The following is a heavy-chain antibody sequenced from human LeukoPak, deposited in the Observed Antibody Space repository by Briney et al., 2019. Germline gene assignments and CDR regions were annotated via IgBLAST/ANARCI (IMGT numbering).Heavy chain of an antibody. CDR1: GGSISSYY. CDR2: IYYSGST. D-gene: IGHD6-13*01. Sequence: SETLSLTCTVSGGSISSYYWSWIRQPPGKGLEWIGYIYYSGSTNYNPSLKSRVTISVDTSKNQFSLKLSSVTAADTAVYYCARVVAAAGSIDYWGQGTLVTVSS. V-gene: IGHV4-59*01. J-gene: IGHJ4*02. CDR3: ARVVAAAGSIDY.